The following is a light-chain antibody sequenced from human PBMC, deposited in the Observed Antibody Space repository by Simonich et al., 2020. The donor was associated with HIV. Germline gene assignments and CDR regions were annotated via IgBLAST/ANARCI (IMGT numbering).Light chain of an antibody. Sequence: EIVMTQSPATLAVSPGKRATLSCRASQRVSSNLAWYQQKPGQAPRLLIYGASTRATGIPARFSGSGSGTEFTLTISSMQSEDFAVYYCQQYNNWPFTFGPGTKVDIK. CDR2: GAS. J-gene: IGKJ3*01. V-gene: IGKV3-15*01. CDR3: QQYNNWPFT. CDR1: QRVSSN.